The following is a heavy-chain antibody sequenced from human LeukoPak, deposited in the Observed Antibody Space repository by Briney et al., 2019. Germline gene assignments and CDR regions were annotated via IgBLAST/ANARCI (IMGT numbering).Heavy chain of an antibody. Sequence: SETLSLTCAVSGGSISSSNWWSWVRQPPGKGLEWIGSIYYSGSTYYNPSLKSRVTISVDTSKNQFSLKLSSVTAADTAVYYCARDVTTGRIDYWGQGTLVTVSS. V-gene: IGHV4-4*02. J-gene: IGHJ4*02. CDR3: ARDVTTGRIDY. D-gene: IGHD4-11*01. CDR1: GGSISSSNW. CDR2: IYYSGST.